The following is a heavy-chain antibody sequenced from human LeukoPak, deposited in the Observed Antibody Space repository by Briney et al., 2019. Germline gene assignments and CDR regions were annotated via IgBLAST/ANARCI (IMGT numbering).Heavy chain of an antibody. CDR2: ISYDGSNK. D-gene: IGHD3-22*01. V-gene: IGHV3-30*18. CDR3: AKRDFYDSSGYAPLFQH. CDR1: GFTFSSYG. Sequence: PGGSLRLSCAASGFTFSSYGMHWVRQAPGKGLEWVAVISYDGSNKYYADSVKGRFTISRDNSKNTLYLQMNSLRAEDTAVYYCAKRDFYDSSGYAPLFQHWGQGTLVTVSS. J-gene: IGHJ1*01.